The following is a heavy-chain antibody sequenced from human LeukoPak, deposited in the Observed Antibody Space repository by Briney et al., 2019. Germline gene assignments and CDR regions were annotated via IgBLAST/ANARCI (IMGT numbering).Heavy chain of an antibody. D-gene: IGHD3-10*01. Sequence: KHGESLKISCKASGYSFSNYWIAWVRQMPGKGLEWMGIIYPGDSATRYSPSFQRQVTISADKSISTAYLQWSSLKASDTAMYYCARSITMVRGVFDYWGQGTLVTVSS. CDR1: GYSFSNYW. CDR3: ARSITMVRGVFDY. CDR2: IYPGDSAT. V-gene: IGHV5-51*01. J-gene: IGHJ4*02.